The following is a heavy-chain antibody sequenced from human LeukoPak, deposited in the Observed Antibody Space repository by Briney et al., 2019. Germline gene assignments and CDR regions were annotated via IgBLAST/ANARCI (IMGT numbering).Heavy chain of an antibody. CDR3: VREAKMTNIL. CDR2: ISRSSGTI. V-gene: IGHV3-11*01. J-gene: IGHJ4*02. CDR1: GFTFSDYY. Sequence: NPGGSLRLSCAASGFTFSDYYMTGIRQAPGKGLEWVSHISRSSGTIYYADSVQGRFTVSRDNGKKSLYLQMSYLRAEDTAVYYCVREAKMTNILWGQGTLVTVSS. D-gene: IGHD2-21*01.